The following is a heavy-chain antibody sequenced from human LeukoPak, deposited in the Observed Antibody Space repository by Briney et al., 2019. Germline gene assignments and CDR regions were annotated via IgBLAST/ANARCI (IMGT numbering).Heavy chain of an antibody. CDR2: ISAYNGNT. J-gene: IGHJ4*02. V-gene: IGHV1-18*01. CDR3: ARHYSNYDFWSGYYAPSDY. D-gene: IGHD3-3*01. CDR1: SYTFTSYG. Sequence: ASVKVSCKASSYTFTSYGISWVRQAPGQGLEWMGWISAYNGNTNYAQKLQGRVTMTTDTSTSTAYMELRSLRSDDTAVYYCARHYSNYDFWSGYYAPSDYWGQGTLVTVSS.